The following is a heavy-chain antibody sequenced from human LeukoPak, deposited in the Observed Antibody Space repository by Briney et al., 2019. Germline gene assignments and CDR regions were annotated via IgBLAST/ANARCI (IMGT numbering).Heavy chain of an antibody. CDR1: GYTLTELS. CDR3: ATATYYYGSGSYTYYYYYYMDV. Sequence: ASVKVSCKVSGYTLTELSMHWVLQAPGKGLEWMGGFDPEDGETIYAQKFQGRVTMTEDTSTDTAYMELSSLRSEDTAVYYCATATYYYGSGSYTYYYYYYMDVWGKGTTVTVSS. D-gene: IGHD3-10*01. CDR2: FDPEDGET. J-gene: IGHJ6*03. V-gene: IGHV1-24*01.